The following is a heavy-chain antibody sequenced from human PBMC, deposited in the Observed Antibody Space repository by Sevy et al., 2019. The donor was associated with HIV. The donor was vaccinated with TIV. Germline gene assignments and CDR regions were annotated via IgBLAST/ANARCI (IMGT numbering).Heavy chain of an antibody. J-gene: IGHJ6*02. CDR3: ASVSYFYYYYYGMDV. CDR1: GFTFSSYA. Sequence: LSLTCAASGFTFSSYAMHWVRQAPGKGLEWVAVISYDGSNKYYADSVKGRFTISRDNSKNTLYLQMNSLRAEDTAVYYCASVSYFYYYYYGMDVWGQGTTVTVSS. V-gene: IGHV3-30-3*01. D-gene: IGHD3-16*02. CDR2: ISYDGSNK.